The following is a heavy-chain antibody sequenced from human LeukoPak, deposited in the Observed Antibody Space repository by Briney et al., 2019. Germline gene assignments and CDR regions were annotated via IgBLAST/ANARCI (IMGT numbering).Heavy chain of an antibody. Sequence: GSLRLSCAASGFTFSDYYMSWIRQAPGKGLEWVSYISSSGSTIYYADSVKGRFTISRDNAKNSLYLQMNSLRAEDTAVYYCARRSSSSLVNYYYYYMDVWGKGTTVTISS. CDR3: ARRSSSSLVNYYYYYMDV. J-gene: IGHJ6*03. V-gene: IGHV3-11*01. CDR1: GFTFSDYY. CDR2: ISSSGSTI. D-gene: IGHD6-13*01.